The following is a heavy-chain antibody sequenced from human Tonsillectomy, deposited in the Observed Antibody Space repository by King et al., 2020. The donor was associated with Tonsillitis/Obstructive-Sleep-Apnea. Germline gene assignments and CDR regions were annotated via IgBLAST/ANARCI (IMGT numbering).Heavy chain of an antibody. CDR3: ASNQGYCTGGVCYSDWFDP. Sequence: VQLQESGPGLVKPSGTLSLTCAFSGGSISSSNWWSWVRQPPGKGLEWSGGIYHSGSTNYNQSFKIRVTISVDKSKNQFSLKLSSVTAADTAVYYCASNQGYCTGGVCYSDWFDPWGQGTLVTVSS. CDR2: IYHSGST. CDR1: GGSISSSNW. D-gene: IGHD2-8*02. J-gene: IGHJ5*02. V-gene: IGHV4-4*02.